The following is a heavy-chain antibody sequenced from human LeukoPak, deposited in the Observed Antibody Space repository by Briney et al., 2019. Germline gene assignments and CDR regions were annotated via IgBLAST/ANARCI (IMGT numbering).Heavy chain of an antibody. V-gene: IGHV3-7*03. J-gene: IGHJ4*02. CDR2: IKQDETEK. Sequence: PGGFLRLSCTASGFTFSNFWMGWVRQAPGKGLEWVANIKQDETEKFYLGSVKGRFTISRDNAKNSLYLQMNSLRVEDTALYYCATYGEKEYFDYWGQGTLVTVSS. CDR3: ATYGEKEYFDY. D-gene: IGHD3-10*01. CDR1: GFTFSNFW.